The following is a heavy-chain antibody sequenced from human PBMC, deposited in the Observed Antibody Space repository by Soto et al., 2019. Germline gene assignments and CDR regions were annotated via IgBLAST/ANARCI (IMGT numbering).Heavy chain of an antibody. V-gene: IGHV3-64D*08. CDR2: ISSNGGST. CDR1: GFTFSSYA. D-gene: IGHD4-17*01. Sequence: PGGSLRLSCSASGFTFSSYAMHWVRQAPGKGLEYVSAISSNGGSTYYADSVKGRFTISRDNSKNTLYLQMSSLRAEDTAVYYCVKDLGAGGLIRFAFDIWGQGTMVTVSS. J-gene: IGHJ3*02. CDR3: VKDLGAGGLIRFAFDI.